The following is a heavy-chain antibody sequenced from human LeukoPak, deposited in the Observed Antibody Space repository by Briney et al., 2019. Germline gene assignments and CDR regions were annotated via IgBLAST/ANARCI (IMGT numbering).Heavy chain of an antibody. V-gene: IGHV3-30-3*01. Sequence: GGSLRLSCAASGFIFSNSAMHWVRQAPGKGLEWVAVISYDGSNEYYADSVKGRFTISRDNSKNTLYLQMNSLGVEDTAVYYCARVGYYASGPFSYFDYWGQGTLVTVSS. CDR3: ARVGYYASGPFSYFDY. CDR1: GFIFSNSA. D-gene: IGHD3-10*01. CDR2: ISYDGSNE. J-gene: IGHJ4*02.